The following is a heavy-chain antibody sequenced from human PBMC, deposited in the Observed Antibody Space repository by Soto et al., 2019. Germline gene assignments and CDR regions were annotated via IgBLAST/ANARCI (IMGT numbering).Heavy chain of an antibody. D-gene: IGHD3-22*01. V-gene: IGHV5-10-1*01. CDR3: ARQPDHYDSSGHYPYYFDN. Sequence: GESLKISCKGSGYSFTNYWISWVRQMPGKGLEWMGRIDPSDSYTNYSPSFQGHVTISADKSISTAYLQWNSLKASDTAMYYCARQPDHYDSSGHYPYYFDNWGQGTLVTVSS. CDR1: GYSFTNYW. CDR2: IDPSDSYT. J-gene: IGHJ4*02.